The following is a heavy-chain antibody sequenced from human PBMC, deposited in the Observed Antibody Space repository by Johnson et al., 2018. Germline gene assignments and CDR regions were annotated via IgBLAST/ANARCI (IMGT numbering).Heavy chain of an antibody. J-gene: IGHJ3*02. Sequence: QVQLQESGPGLVKPSETLSLTCTVSGGSISSYYWSWIRQPPGKGLEWIGYIYHSGSTNYNPSLKSRVTISVDTSKNQFSLRLGSVTAADTAVYYCARPGRAGLVYDAFDIWGQGTLVTVSS. V-gene: IGHV4-59*01. CDR3: ARPGRAGLVYDAFDI. CDR1: GGSISSYY. CDR2: IYHSGST. D-gene: IGHD3-10*01.